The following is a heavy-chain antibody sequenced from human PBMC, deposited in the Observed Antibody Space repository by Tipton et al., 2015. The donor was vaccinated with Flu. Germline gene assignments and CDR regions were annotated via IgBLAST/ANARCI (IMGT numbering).Heavy chain of an antibody. D-gene: IGHD1-26*01. Sequence: TLSLTCTVAGGSISTSYWSWIRQPAGKGLEWIGRIYSSGSTNYNPSLKSRVTMSQDTSKNQFSPKLTSVTAADTAVYYCVRFMSGSYCHCSDFWGPGTLVTVSS. J-gene: IGHJ4*02. CDR2: IYSSGST. V-gene: IGHV4-4*07. CDR1: GGSISTSY. CDR3: VRFMSGSYCHCSDF.